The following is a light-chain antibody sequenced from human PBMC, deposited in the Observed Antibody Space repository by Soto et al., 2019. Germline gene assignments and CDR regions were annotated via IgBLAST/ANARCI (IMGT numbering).Light chain of an antibody. CDR1: QSGSSSY. Sequence: EIVLTQAPGTLSLSPGERATLSCRASQSGSSSYLAWYQQKPGQAPRILIYGASIRATGIPDRFSGSGSGTDFTLTISRLEPEDFAVYYCQHYGSSPPYTFGQGTKLEIK. CDR2: GAS. CDR3: QHYGSSPPYT. J-gene: IGKJ2*01. V-gene: IGKV3-20*01.